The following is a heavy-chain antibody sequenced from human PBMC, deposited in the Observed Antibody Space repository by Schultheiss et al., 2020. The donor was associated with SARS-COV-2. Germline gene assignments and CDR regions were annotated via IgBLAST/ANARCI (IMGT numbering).Heavy chain of an antibody. D-gene: IGHD5-18*01. CDR3: ATRGYSYGYEDY. Sequence: SETLSLTCAVSGGSISSRGYYWTWIRQRPGKGLEWVGYIFYSGSTYYNPSLQRRATMFLDRSKNHFSLELKSVTAADTAVYYCATRGYSYGYEDYWGQGTLVTVSS. CDR2: IFYSGST. V-gene: IGHV4-31*11. J-gene: IGHJ4*02. CDR1: GGSISSRGYY.